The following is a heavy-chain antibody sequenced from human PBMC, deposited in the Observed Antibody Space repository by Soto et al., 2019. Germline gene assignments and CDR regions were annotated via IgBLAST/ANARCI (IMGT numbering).Heavy chain of an antibody. J-gene: IGHJ3*02. Sequence: EAQLVESGGGLVQPGGSLRLSCTAFGFSLSSYEMDWVRQAPGKGLEWVSHISRSGSPIYYADSVKGRLTISRDNAKNSVFLQMNSLRAEDTAVYYCARGVGDYLIDAFDIWGQGTMVTVSS. CDR3: ARGVGDYLIDAFDI. CDR1: GFSLSSYE. CDR2: ISRSGSPI. D-gene: IGHD4-17*01. V-gene: IGHV3-48*03.